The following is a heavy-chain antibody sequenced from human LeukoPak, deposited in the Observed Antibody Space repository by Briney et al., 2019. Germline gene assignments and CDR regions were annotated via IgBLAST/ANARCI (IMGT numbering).Heavy chain of an antibody. D-gene: IGHD5-12*01. CDR3: AKGGRYSTDAFDI. V-gene: IGHV3-23*01. CDR1: GFTFSSYA. Sequence: PGGSLRLSCAASGFTFSSYAMSWVRQAPGKGLEWVSAISGSGGSTYYADPVKGRFTISRDNSKNTLYLQMNSLRAEDMALYYCAKGGRYSTDAFDIWGQGTMVTVSS. CDR2: ISGSGGST. J-gene: IGHJ3*02.